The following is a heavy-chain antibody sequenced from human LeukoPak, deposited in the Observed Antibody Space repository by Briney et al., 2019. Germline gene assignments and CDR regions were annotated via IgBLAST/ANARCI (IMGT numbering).Heavy chain of an antibody. J-gene: IGHJ4*02. Sequence: GGSLRLSCAASGFTVSSNYMSWVRQAPGKGLEWVSVIYSGGSTYYADSVKGRFTISRDNSKNTPYLQMNILRAEDTAVYYCARDFPGVAVAGTRPLDYWGQGTLVTVSS. CDR3: ARDFPGVAVAGTRPLDY. CDR1: GFTVSSNY. V-gene: IGHV3-53*01. D-gene: IGHD6-19*01. CDR2: IYSGGST.